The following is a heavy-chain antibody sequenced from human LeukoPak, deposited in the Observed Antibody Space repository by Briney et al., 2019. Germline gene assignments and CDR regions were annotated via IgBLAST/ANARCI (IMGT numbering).Heavy chain of an antibody. Sequence: GGSLRLSCAASGFTFSSYGMHWVRQAPGKGLEWVAFIRYDGSNKYYADSVKGRFTISRDNSKNTLYLQMNSLRAEDTAVYYCAKDGLYYYDSSGHDAFDIRGQGTMVTVSS. CDR3: AKDGLYYYDSSGHDAFDI. CDR2: IRYDGSNK. J-gene: IGHJ3*02. CDR1: GFTFSSYG. V-gene: IGHV3-30*02. D-gene: IGHD3-22*01.